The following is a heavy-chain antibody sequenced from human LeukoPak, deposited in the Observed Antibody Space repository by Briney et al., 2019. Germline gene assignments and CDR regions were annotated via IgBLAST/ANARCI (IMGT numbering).Heavy chain of an antibody. D-gene: IGHD4-17*01. Sequence: SVKVSCKASGGTLSSYTISWVRQAPGQGLEWMGRIIPILGIANYAQKFQGRVTITADKSTSTAYMELSSLRSEDTAVYYCARTPYDYGDYADAFDIWGQGTMVTVSS. CDR1: GGTLSSYT. V-gene: IGHV1-69*02. J-gene: IGHJ3*02. CDR3: ARTPYDYGDYADAFDI. CDR2: IIPILGIA.